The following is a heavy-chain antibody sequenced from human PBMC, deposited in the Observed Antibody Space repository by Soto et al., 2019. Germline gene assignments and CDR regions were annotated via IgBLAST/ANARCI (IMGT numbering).Heavy chain of an antibody. CDR1: GGSISSSNYY. CDR2: IYYGGST. Sequence: SETLSLTCTVSGGSISSSNYYWGWIRQTPGKGLEWIGNIYYGGSTYYNPSLKSRVTISVDTFKNHFSLKLSSVTAADTAVYYCARGHKAVAFDYWGQGTLVTVSS. D-gene: IGHD2-15*01. V-gene: IGHV4-31*03. CDR3: ARGHKAVAFDY. J-gene: IGHJ4*02.